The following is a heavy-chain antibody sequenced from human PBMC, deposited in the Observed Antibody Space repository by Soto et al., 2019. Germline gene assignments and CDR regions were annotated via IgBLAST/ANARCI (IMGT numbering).Heavy chain of an antibody. CDR3: ARAWVVVVPADTNWFDP. V-gene: IGHV1-18*04. J-gene: IGHJ5*02. Sequence: ASVKVSCKASGYTFTSYGISWVRQAPGQGLEWMRWIGAYNGNTNYAQKLQGRVTMTTDTSTSTAYMELRSLRSDDTAVYYCARAWVVVVPADTNWFDPWGQGTLVTSPQ. CDR2: IGAYNGNT. D-gene: IGHD2-2*01. CDR1: GYTFTSYG.